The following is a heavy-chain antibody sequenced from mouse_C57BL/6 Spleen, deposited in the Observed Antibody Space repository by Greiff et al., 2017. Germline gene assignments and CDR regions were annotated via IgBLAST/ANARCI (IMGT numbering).Heavy chain of an antibody. J-gene: IGHJ2*01. Sequence: QVQLQQSGAELMKPGASVKLSCKATGYTFTGYWIEWVKQRPGHGLEWIGEILPGSGSTNYNEKFKGKATFTADTSSNPAYMQLSSLTTEDSAIYYCAIYYYGPSRSYYFDYWGQGTTLTVSS. CDR3: AIYYYGPSRSYYFDY. D-gene: IGHD1-1*01. CDR2: ILPGSGST. V-gene: IGHV1-9*01. CDR1: GYTFTGYW.